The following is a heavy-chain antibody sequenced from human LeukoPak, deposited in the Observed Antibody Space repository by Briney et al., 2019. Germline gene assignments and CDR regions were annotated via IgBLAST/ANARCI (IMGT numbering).Heavy chain of an antibody. CDR3: ARGGDILSGYYEGGLDY. V-gene: IGHV4-4*02. D-gene: IGHD3-9*01. CDR1: GGSISSSNW. CDR2: IYHSGST. Sequence: SGTLSLTCAVSGGSISSSNWWSWVRQPPGKGLEWIGEIYHSGSTNYNPSLKSRVTISVDKSKNQFSLKLSSVTAADTAVYYCARGGDILSGYYEGGLDYWGQGTLVTVSS. J-gene: IGHJ4*02.